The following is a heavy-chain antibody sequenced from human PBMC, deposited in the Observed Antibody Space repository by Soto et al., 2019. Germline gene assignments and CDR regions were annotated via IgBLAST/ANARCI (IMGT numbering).Heavy chain of an antibody. CDR1: GFTFSSYG. D-gene: IGHD2-21*02. V-gene: IGHV3-33*01. CDR3: ARGSYCGGDCYSPLYNWFDP. J-gene: IGHJ5*02. Sequence: QVQLVESGGGVVQPGRSLRLSCAASGFTFSSYGMHRVRQAPGKGLEWVAVIWYDGSNKYYADSVKGRFTISRDNSKNTLYLQMNSLRAEDTAVYYCARGSYCGGDCYSPLYNWFDPWGQGTLVTVSS. CDR2: IWYDGSNK.